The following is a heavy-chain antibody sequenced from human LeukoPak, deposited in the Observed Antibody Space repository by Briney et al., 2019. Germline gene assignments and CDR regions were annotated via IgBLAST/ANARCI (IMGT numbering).Heavy chain of an antibody. CDR1: GGSISSSSYY. Sequence: SETLSLTCTVSGGSISSSSYYWGWIRQPPGKGLEWIGSIYYSGSTYYNPSLKSRVTISVDTSKNQFSLKLSSVTAADTAVYYCARDIVVAAGYFDYWGQGTLVTVSS. J-gene: IGHJ4*02. D-gene: IGHD2-15*01. CDR3: ARDIVVAAGYFDY. V-gene: IGHV4-39*07. CDR2: IYYSGST.